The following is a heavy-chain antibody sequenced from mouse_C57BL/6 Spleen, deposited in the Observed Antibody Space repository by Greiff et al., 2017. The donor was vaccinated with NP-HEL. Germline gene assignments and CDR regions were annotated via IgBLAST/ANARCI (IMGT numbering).Heavy chain of an antibody. CDR3: AREGYYGSSPWFAY. CDR2: IAPNSGGT. V-gene: IGHV1-72*01. CDR1: GYTFTSYW. D-gene: IGHD1-1*01. Sequence: QVQLQQPGAELVKPGASVKLSCKASGYTFTSYWMHWVKQRPGRGLEWIGRIAPNSGGTKYNEKFKSQATLTVDKPSRTAYMQLSSLTSEDSAVYYCAREGYYGSSPWFAYWGQGTLVTVSA. J-gene: IGHJ3*01.